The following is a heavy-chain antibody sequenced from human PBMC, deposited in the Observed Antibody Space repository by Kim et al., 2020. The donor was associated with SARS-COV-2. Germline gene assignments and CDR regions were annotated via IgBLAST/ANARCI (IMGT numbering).Heavy chain of an antibody. D-gene: IGHD3-10*01. Sequence: ASVKVSCKASGHTFSGYAMNWVRQAPGQGLEWMGWINTNTGNPTYAQGFTGRFVFSLDTSDSTTYLQITSLKSEDTAVYYCASSMLYGVFSAFDLWCQGTMDPVSS. V-gene: IGHV7-4-1*02. CDR3: ASSMLYGVFSAFDL. CDR2: INTNTGNP. J-gene: IGHJ3*01. CDR1: GHTFSGYA.